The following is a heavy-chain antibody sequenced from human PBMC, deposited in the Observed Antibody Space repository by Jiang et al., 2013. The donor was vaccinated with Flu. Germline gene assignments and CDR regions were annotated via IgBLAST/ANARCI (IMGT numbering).Heavy chain of an antibody. Sequence: QLVESGGGLVQPGGSLRLSCSASGFTFSHYAIHWVRQAPGKGLEYVSGVSSNGGSTFYADSVKGRFTISRDNSKTTVSLQMSSLRAEDTAVYYCVKDRWSCASCFSYFDYWGQGTLVAVSS. D-gene: IGHD2-2*01. CDR2: VSSNGGST. V-gene: IGHV3-64D*06. J-gene: IGHJ4*02. CDR3: VKDRWSCASCFSYFDY. CDR1: GFTFSHYA.